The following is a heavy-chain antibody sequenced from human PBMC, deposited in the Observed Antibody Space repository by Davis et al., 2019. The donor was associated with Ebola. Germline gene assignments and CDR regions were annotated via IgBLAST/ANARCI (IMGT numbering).Heavy chain of an antibody. CDR1: GFTFSSYA. V-gene: IGHV3-23*01. CDR3: AKEVHYDFWSDDVAGSYYFDY. D-gene: IGHD3-3*01. CDR2: ISGSGGST. Sequence: GESLKISCAASGFTFSSYAMSWVRQAPGKGLEWVSAISGSGGSTYYADSVKGRFTISRDNSKNTLYLQMNSLRAEDTAVYYCAKEVHYDFWSDDVAGSYYFDYWGQGTLVTVSS. J-gene: IGHJ4*02.